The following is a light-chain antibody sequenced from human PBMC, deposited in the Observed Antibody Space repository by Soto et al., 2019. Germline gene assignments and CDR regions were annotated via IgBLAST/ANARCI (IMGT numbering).Light chain of an antibody. Sequence: QSVRTQPASVFGSPGQSITISCTGTSSDVGSYNLVSWYQQHPGKAPKLMIYEGSKRPSGVSNRFSGSKSGNTASLTIFGLQAEDEADYYCCSYAGSSTYVFGTGTKVTVL. CDR2: EGS. CDR3: CSYAGSSTYV. V-gene: IGLV2-23*01. J-gene: IGLJ1*01. CDR1: SSDVGSYNL.